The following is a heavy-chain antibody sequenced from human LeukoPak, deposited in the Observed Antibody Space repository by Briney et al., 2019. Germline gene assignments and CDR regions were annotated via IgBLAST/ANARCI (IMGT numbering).Heavy chain of an antibody. CDR3: ARGGLVHPPDYYGMDV. CDR2: FDPEDGET. V-gene: IGHV1-24*01. CDR1: GYTFTSYY. D-gene: IGHD3/OR15-3a*01. Sequence: ASVTVSCKASGYTFTSYYMHWVRQAPGQGLEWMGGFDPEDGETIYAQKFQGRVTMTEDTFTDTAYMELSSLRSEDTAMYYCARGGLVHPPDYYGMDVWGQGTTVTVSS. J-gene: IGHJ6*02.